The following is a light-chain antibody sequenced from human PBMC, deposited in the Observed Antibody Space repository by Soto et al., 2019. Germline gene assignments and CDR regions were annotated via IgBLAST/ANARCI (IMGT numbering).Light chain of an antibody. V-gene: IGKV3-20*01. CDR1: QIVGGDT. Sequence: EIRLTLSPGTLSLSPGERATLSCRASQIVGGDTLAWFQQRPGQAPRLVIYGASNRAAGIPDRFSGSGSGTDFTLTVSRLEPEDFAMYYCQQYHWAPDTFGQGTRPEIK. J-gene: IGKJ5*01. CDR2: GAS. CDR3: QQYHWAPDT.